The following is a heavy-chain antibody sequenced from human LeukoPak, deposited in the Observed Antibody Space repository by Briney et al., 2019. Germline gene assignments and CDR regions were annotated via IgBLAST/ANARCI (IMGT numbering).Heavy chain of an antibody. J-gene: IGHJ6*02. CDR1: GFTFSSYW. V-gene: IGHV3-7*01. CDR2: IKQDGSEK. Sequence: GGSLRLSCAASGFTFSSYWMSWVLQAPGKGLEWVANIKQDGSEKYYVDSVKGRFTISRDNAKNSLYLQMNSLRAEDTAVYFCERETAYDILTGYYRYYYYYGMDVWGQGTTVTVSS. CDR3: ERETAYDILTGYYRYYYYYGMDV. D-gene: IGHD3-9*01.